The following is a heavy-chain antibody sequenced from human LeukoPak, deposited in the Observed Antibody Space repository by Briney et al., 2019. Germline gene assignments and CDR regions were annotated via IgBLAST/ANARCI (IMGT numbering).Heavy chain of an antibody. J-gene: IGHJ3*02. CDR2: IGGSGVIT. CDR3: AKALRGLTSHDI. CDR1: GFTFSNYA. Sequence: GGSLRLSCAASGFTFSNYAMSWVRQAPGKGLEWVSTIGGSGVITNYADSVMGRFTISRDNSKTTLYLQFNSLRAEDTAVYYCAKALRGLTSHDIWGQGTMVT. V-gene: IGHV3-23*01. D-gene: IGHD2-2*01.